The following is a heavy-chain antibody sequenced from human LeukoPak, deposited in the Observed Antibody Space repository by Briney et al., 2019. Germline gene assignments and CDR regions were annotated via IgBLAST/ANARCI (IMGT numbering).Heavy chain of an antibody. D-gene: IGHD3-22*01. CDR2: MNPNSGNT. J-gene: IGHJ3*02. V-gene: IGHV1-8*03. CDR3: ARSTAYYYNSSAGWGAFDI. CDR1: GYTFTSYD. Sequence: ASVKVSCKASGYTFTSYDINWVRQATGQGLEWMGWMNPNSGNTGYAQKFQGRVTITRNTSISTAYMELSSLRSEDTAVYYCARSTAYYYNSSAGWGAFDIWGQGTMVTVSS.